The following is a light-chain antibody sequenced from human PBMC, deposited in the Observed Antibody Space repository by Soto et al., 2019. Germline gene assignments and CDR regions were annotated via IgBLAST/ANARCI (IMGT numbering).Light chain of an antibody. V-gene: IGKV1-5*01. Sequence: IQMTQSPSTLSASVGDRVTITCRASQNVSRWLAWYQQKPGKAPKLLIYDASSFDAGVPSRFRGRGSVTEFTLTISSLQPDEIATYYCQQYKTYYRTFGQGTKV. CDR3: QQYKTYYRT. CDR1: QNVSRW. CDR2: DAS. J-gene: IGKJ1*01.